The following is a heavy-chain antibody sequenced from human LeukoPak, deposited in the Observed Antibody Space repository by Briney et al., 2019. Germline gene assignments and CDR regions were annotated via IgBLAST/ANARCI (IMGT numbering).Heavy chain of an antibody. Sequence: SVNVSRKASGGTFSTYAISWVGQAPGQGLEWMGRVVPILDIANYAQKFQGRVTITADTFTSTAYMELSSLKSEDTAVYYCARDAALETYSDYGMDVWGQGTTVTVSS. CDR3: ARDAALETYSDYGMDV. CDR2: VVPILDIA. CDR1: GGTFSTYA. J-gene: IGHJ6*02. V-gene: IGHV1-69*04. D-gene: IGHD3-3*01.